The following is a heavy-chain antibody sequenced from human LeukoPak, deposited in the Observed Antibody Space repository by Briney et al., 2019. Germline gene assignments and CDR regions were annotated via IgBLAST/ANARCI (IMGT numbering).Heavy chain of an antibody. Sequence: ASVKVSCKASGGTFSNYGISWVRQAPGQGLEWMGWISAYNGNTNYAQKLQGRVTMTTDTSTSTAYMELRSLRSDGTAVYYCARDRGWKWYDAFDIWGQGTMVTVSS. CDR2: ISAYNGNT. D-gene: IGHD2-15*01. V-gene: IGHV1-18*01. CDR3: ARDRGWKWYDAFDI. J-gene: IGHJ3*02. CDR1: GGTFSNYG.